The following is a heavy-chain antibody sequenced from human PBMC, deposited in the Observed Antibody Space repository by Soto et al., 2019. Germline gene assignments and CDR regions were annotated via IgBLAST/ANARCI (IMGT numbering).Heavy chain of an antibody. V-gene: IGHV1-69*06. D-gene: IGHD2-15*01. CDR1: GDSFSSYA. CDR2: IIPIFGTP. CDR3: ARGAYCSGRSCYVVTRY. J-gene: IGHJ4*02. Sequence: QVQLVQSGAEVKKPGSSVKVSCKASGDSFSSYAISWLRQAPGQGLEWMGGIIPIFGTPHYAQKFQGRVTITADKSPSTAYMELSSLRSEDTAVYFCARGAYCSGRSCYVVTRYWGQGTLITVSS.